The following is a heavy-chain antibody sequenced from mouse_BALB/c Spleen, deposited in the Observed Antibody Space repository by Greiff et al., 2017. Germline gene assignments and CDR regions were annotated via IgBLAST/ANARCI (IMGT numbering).Heavy chain of an antibody. Sequence: ESGAELARPGASVKLSCKASGYTFTSYWMQWVKQRPGQGLEWIGAIYPGDGDTRYTQKFKGKATLTADKSSSTAYMQLSSLASEDSAVYYCARSGYGNYYFDYWGQGTTLTVSS. V-gene: IGHV1-87*01. J-gene: IGHJ2*01. D-gene: IGHD2-10*02. CDR3: ARSGYGNYYFDY. CDR1: GYTFTSYW. CDR2: IYPGDGDT.